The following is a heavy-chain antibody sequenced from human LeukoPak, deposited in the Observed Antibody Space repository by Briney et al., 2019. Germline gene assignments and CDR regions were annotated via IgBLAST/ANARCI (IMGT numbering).Heavy chain of an antibody. J-gene: IGHJ4*02. CDR3: ARDPKGSRTAARGFPFDY. D-gene: IGHD6-6*01. V-gene: IGHV3-7*01. Sequence: PGGSLRLSCAASGFTFSNYWMTWVRQAPGKGLEWVANIKQDGSEKYYVDSVKGRFTISRDNAKNSLYLQMNSLRAEDTAVYYCARDPKGSRTAARGFPFDYWGQGTLVTVSS. CDR2: IKQDGSEK. CDR1: GFTFSNYW.